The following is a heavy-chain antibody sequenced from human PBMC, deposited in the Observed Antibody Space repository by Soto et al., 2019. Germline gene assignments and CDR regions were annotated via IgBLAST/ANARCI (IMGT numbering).Heavy chain of an antibody. CDR1: GGTFSSYT. J-gene: IGHJ4*02. CDR2: IIPILGIA. V-gene: IGHV1-69*02. Sequence: ASVKVSCKASGGTFSSYTISWVRQAPGQGLEWMGRIIPILGIANYAQKFQGRVTITADKSTSTAYMELSSLRSEDTAVYYCARGITGSSSWYVFDYWGQGTLVTVSS. D-gene: IGHD6-13*01. CDR3: ARGITGSSSWYVFDY.